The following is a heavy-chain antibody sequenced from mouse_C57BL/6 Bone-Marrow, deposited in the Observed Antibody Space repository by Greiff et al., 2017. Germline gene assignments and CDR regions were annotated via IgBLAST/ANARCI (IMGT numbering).Heavy chain of an antibody. CDR1: GYTFTSYW. V-gene: IGHV1-55*01. CDR2: IYPGSGST. J-gene: IGHJ1*03. CDR3: ARKGYGNYYWYFDV. Sequence: VQLQLPGAELVKPGASVKMSCKASGYTFTSYWITWVKQRPGQGLEWIGDIYPGSGSTNYNEKFKSKATLTVDTSSSTAYMQLSSLTSEDSAVYYCARKGYGNYYWYFDVWGTGTTVTVSS. D-gene: IGHD2-10*02.